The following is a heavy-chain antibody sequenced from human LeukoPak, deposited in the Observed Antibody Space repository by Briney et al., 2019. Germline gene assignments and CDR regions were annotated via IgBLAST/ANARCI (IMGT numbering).Heavy chain of an antibody. Sequence: RPGGSLRLSCAASGFTFSSYAMSWVRQAPGKGLEWVSAISGSGGSTYYADSVKGRFTISRDNSKNTLYLQMNSLRAEDTAVYYCAKDLGGSYYPFDYWGQGTLVTVSS. J-gene: IGHJ4*02. CDR2: ISGSGGST. V-gene: IGHV3-23*01. CDR3: AKDLGGSYYPFDY. D-gene: IGHD3-10*01. CDR1: GFTFSSYA.